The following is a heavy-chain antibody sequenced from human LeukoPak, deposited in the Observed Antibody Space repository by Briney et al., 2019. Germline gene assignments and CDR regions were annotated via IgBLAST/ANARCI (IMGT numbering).Heavy chain of an antibody. V-gene: IGHV3-23*01. D-gene: IGHD3-22*01. J-gene: IGHJ4*02. CDR3: VKDGHYPDNSGYYYEDS. Sequence: GGSLRLSCAASGFTFGGYAMSWVRQAPGKGLEWVSLISGSGDAYDADSVQGRFTISRDNSKNTLYLQMKSLRAEDTAVYYCVKDGHYPDNSGYYYEDSWGQGTLVTVSS. CDR2: ISGSGDA. CDR1: GFTFGGYA.